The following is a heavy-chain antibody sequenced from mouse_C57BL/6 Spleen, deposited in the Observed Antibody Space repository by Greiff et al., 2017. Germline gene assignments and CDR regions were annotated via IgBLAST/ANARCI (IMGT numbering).Heavy chain of an antibody. J-gene: IGHJ1*03. V-gene: IGHV14-4*01. CDR1: GFNIKDDY. D-gene: IGHD1-1*01. Sequence: VQLKQSGAELVRPGASVKLSCTASGFNIKDDYMHWVKQRPEHGLEWIGWIDPENGDTEYASKFQGKATITAVTSSNTAYLQHSSLTSEDTAVYYCTPGAHYSSNWYFDVWGTGTTVTVSS. CDR3: TPGAHYSSNWYFDV. CDR2: IDPENGDT.